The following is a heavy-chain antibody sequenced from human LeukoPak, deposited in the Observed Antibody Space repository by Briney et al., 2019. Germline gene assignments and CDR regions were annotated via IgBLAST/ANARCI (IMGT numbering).Heavy chain of an antibody. CDR3: ARGPYRIVVVPAAITSFDY. CDR2: INPNSGGT. CDR1: GYTFTGYY. V-gene: IGHV1-2*02. J-gene: IGHJ4*02. D-gene: IGHD2-2*01. Sequence: GASVKVSCKASGYTFTGYYMHWVRQAPGQGLEWMGWINPNSGGTNYAQKFQGRVTMTRDTSISTAYMELSRLRSDDTAVYYCARGPYRIVVVPAAITSFDYWGQGTRVTVSS.